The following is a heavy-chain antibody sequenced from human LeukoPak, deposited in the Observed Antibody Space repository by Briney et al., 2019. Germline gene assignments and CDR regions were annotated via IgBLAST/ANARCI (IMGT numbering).Heavy chain of an antibody. CDR2: ISLSSTTI. D-gene: IGHD5-18*01. CDR3: ARGADTAMVPFDY. CDR1: GFTFSSYA. Sequence: GGSLRLSCAASGFTFSSYAMNWVRQAPGKGLEWVSYISLSSTTIYYADSVKGRFTISRDDAKNSLYLQMNSLRDEDTAVYYCARGADTAMVPFDYWGQGTLVTVSS. V-gene: IGHV3-48*02. J-gene: IGHJ4*02.